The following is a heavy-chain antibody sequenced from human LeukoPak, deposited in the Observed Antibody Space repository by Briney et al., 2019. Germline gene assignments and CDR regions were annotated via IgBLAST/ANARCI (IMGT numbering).Heavy chain of an antibody. D-gene: IGHD5-24*01. J-gene: IGHJ5*02. CDR3: AKRKDGYSLDP. CDR1: GFTFSTYA. Sequence: GGSLRLSCAASGFTFSTYAMSWVRQAPGKGLEWVSAISGSGGSTYYVDSVKGRFTISRDNSKNTLYLQMNSLRVEDTAVYYCAKRKDGYSLDPWGQGTLVTVSS. CDR2: ISGSGGST. V-gene: IGHV3-23*01.